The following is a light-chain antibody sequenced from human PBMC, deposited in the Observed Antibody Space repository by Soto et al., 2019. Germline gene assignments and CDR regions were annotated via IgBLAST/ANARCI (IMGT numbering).Light chain of an antibody. CDR1: QSINSN. V-gene: IGKV3-15*01. J-gene: IGKJ1*01. Sequence: EIVMAQSPATLSVSPGERATLSCRASQSINSNLAWYQQKPGQAPRLLIYAASTRATGVPARFSGSGSATEFTLTISSLQSEDFAIYYCQQYNIWPLWTFGQGTKVDIK. CDR3: QQYNIWPLWT. CDR2: AAS.